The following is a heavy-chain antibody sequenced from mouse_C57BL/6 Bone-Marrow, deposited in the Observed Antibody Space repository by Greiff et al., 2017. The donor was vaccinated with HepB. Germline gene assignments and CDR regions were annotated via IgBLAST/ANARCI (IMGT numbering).Heavy chain of an antibody. V-gene: IGHV5-15*01. D-gene: IGHD3-2*02. J-gene: IGHJ2*01. CDR3: ARQGDSSGYLYYFDY. CDR1: GFTFSDYG. CDR2: ISNLAYSI. Sequence: DVKLVESGGGLVQPGGSLKLSCAASGFTFSDYGMAWVRQAPRKGPEWVAFISNLAYSIYYADTVTGRFTISRENAKNTLYLEMSSLRSEDTAMYYCARQGDSSGYLYYFDYWGQGTTLTVSS.